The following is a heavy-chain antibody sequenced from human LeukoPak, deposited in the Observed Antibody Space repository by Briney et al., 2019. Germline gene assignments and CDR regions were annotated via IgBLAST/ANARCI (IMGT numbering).Heavy chain of an antibody. CDR1: GGTFRTDA. Sequence: GASVTVSCKASGGTFRTDAIAWIRQAPGEGLEGMGGIIPFIGAPNFAQRFHGRVTITTDETTSTVYMELSSLRSEDTAVYYCAREVITETTLGWFDPWGQGTLITVSS. D-gene: IGHD1-7*01. J-gene: IGHJ5*02. CDR3: AREVITETTLGWFDP. CDR2: IIPFIGAP. V-gene: IGHV1-69*05.